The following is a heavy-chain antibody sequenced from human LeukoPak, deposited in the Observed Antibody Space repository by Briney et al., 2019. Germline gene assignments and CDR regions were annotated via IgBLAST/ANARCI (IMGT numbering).Heavy chain of an antibody. Sequence: GRSLRLSCAPSRFTFSIYAMGCVRQAPGKGLEWVSAINSNSYYIYYADSVRGRFNLSRDNAKNSLYVQMNSVRAEDTAVYYCARITLQGPYGMHVWGRGP. V-gene: IGHV3-21*01. D-gene: IGHD3-16*01. CDR3: ARITLQGPYGMHV. CDR1: RFTFSIYA. J-gene: IGHJ6*01. CDR2: INSNSYYI.